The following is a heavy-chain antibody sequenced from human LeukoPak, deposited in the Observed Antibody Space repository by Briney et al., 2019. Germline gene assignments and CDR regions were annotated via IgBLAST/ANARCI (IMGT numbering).Heavy chain of an antibody. V-gene: IGHV4-30-2*01. J-gene: IGHJ4*02. CDR2: IYHSGST. D-gene: IGHD3-10*01. Sequence: PSETLSLTCTVSGGSISSGGYYWSWIRQPPGKGLEWIGYIYHSGSTYYNPSLKSRVTISVDTSKNQFSLKLSSVTAADTAVYYCARGRFGDRKLPVDYWGQGTLVTVSS. CDR1: GGSISSGGYY. CDR3: ARGRFGDRKLPVDY.